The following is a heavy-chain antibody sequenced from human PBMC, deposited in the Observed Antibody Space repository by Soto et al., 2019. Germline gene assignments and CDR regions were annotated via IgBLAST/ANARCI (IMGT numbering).Heavy chain of an antibody. Sequence: QVQLVQSGAEVKKPGSSVKVSCKASGGTFSSSAISWVRQAPGQGLEWMGGIIPIFRTPAYSQNFQVRVTITADESTTTAYMELSSLRSEDTAVSYCARPKYRLRFGGNYYYEMDVWGQGTRVTVSS. J-gene: IGHJ6*02. CDR2: IIPIFRTP. CDR1: GGTFSSSA. V-gene: IGHV1-69*12. CDR3: ARPKYRLRFGGNYYYEMDV. D-gene: IGHD5-12*01.